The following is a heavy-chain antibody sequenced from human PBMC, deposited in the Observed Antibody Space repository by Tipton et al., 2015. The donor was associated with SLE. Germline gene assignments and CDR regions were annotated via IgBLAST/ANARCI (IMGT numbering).Heavy chain of an antibody. CDR1: GGSISSGGYS. V-gene: IGHV4-30-2*01. CDR3: ARGSFEGFFEY. Sequence: TLSLTCAVSGGSISSGGYSWSWIRQPPGKGLEWIGYIYHSGSTYYNPSLKSRVTISVDRSKNQFSLKLSSVTAADTAVYYCARGSFEGFFEYGGQGTLVTVSS. J-gene: IGHJ4*02. CDR2: IYHSGST. D-gene: IGHD3-10*01.